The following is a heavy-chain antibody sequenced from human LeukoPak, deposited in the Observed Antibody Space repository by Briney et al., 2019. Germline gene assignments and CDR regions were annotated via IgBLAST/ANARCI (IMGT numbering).Heavy chain of an antibody. J-gene: IGHJ4*02. CDR2: IGGGGVST. D-gene: IGHD2-8*01. Sequence: GRSLRLSCAASGFTLSSFPMSWVRQATGKGLEWVSSIGGGGVSTYYADSVKGRFTISRDNSKNTLYLQMNSLRAEDTAVYYCAKWARYCTNGVCYYFDYWGQGTLVTVSS. V-gene: IGHV3-23*01. CDR3: AKWARYCTNGVCYYFDY. CDR1: GFTLSSFP.